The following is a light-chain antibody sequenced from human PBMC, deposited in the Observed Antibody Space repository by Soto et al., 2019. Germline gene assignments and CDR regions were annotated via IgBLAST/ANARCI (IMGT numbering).Light chain of an antibody. CDR1: SSNIGNNY. CDR2: DNN. V-gene: IGLV1-51*01. Sequence: QSVLTQPPSVSAAPGQKVTISCSGSSSNIGNNYVSWYQQLPGTAPKLLIYDNNKRPSGIPDRFSGSKSGTSATLGITGLQTGDEADYYCGTWDSSLSAFYVFGTGT. CDR3: GTWDSSLSAFYV. J-gene: IGLJ1*01.